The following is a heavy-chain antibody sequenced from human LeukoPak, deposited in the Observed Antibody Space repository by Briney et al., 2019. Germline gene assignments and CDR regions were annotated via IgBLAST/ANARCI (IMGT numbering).Heavy chain of an antibody. V-gene: IGHV1-18*01. Sequence: ASVKVFCKASGYTFTSYGISWVRQAPGQGLEWMGWISAYNGNTNYAQKLQGRVTMTTDTSTSTAYMELRSLRSDDTAVYYCARDHWSDVVVITEIFDYWGQGTLVTVSS. J-gene: IGHJ4*02. CDR1: GYTFTSYG. CDR3: ARDHWSDVVVITEIFDY. CDR2: ISAYNGNT. D-gene: IGHD3-22*01.